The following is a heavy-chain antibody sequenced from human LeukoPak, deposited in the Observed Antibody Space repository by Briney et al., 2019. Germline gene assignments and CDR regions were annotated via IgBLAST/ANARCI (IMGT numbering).Heavy chain of an antibody. CDR2: IWYDGSNK. D-gene: IGHD3-3*01. CDR3: ATSWSGYYMGGYFQH. V-gene: IGHV3-33*01. J-gene: IGHJ1*01. CDR1: GFTFSSYG. Sequence: PGGSLRLSCAASGFTFSSYGMHWVRQAPGKGLEWVAVIWYDGSNKYYADSVKGRFTISRDNSKNTLYLQMNSLRVEDTAVYYCATSWSGYYMGGYFQHWGQGTLVTVSS.